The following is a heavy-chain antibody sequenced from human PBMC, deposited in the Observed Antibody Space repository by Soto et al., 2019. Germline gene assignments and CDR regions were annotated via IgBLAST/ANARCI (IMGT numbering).Heavy chain of an antibody. CDR2: IKQDGSEK. V-gene: IGHV3-7*03. Sequence: GGSLRLSCAASGFTFSSYWMSWVRQAPGKGLEWVANIKQDGSEKYYVDSVKGRFTISRDNAKNSLYLQMNSLRAEDTAVYYCARVIPDWDTDMVTNYYYYMDVWGKGTTVTVSS. CDR1: GFTFSSYW. CDR3: ARVIPDWDTDMVTNYYYYMDV. D-gene: IGHD5-18*01. J-gene: IGHJ6*03.